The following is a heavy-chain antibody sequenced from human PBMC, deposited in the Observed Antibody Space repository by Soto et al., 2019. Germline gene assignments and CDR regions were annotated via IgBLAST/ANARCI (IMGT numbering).Heavy chain of an antibody. CDR1: GGSISSYY. CDR3: ARGPSYYNVPDFDY. CDR2: IYYSGST. V-gene: IGHV4-59*12. D-gene: IGHD3-10*01. J-gene: IGHJ4*02. Sequence: PSETLSLTCTVSGGSISSYYWSWIRQPPGKGLEWIGYIYYSGSTYYNPSLKSRVTISVDRSKNQFSLKLSSVTAADTAVYYCARGPSYYNVPDFDYWGQGTLVTVSS.